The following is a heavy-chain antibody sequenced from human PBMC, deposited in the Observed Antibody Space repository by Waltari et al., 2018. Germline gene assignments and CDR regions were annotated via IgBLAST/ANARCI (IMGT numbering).Heavy chain of an antibody. J-gene: IGHJ4*02. V-gene: IGHV4-34*01. Sequence: QVQLQQWGAGLLKPSETLSLTCAVYGGSFSGYYWSWIRQPPGKGLEWIGEINHSGSTNYSPALKSRVTISVDTSKNQFSLKLSSVTAADTAVYYWARSSWHFDYWGQGTLVTVSS. CDR2: INHSGST. CDR3: ARSSWHFDY. CDR1: GGSFSGYY. D-gene: IGHD3-10*01.